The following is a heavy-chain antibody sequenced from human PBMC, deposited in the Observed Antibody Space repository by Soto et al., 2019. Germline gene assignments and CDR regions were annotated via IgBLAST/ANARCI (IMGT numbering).Heavy chain of an antibody. J-gene: IGHJ4*02. D-gene: IGHD3-22*01. CDR2: IYHSGST. CDR3: TRDSPQSSGVPDY. CDR1: GDSISSNKW. V-gene: IGHV4-4*02. Sequence: SETLSLTCAVSGDSISSNKWWSWVRQPPGKGLEWIGEIYHSGSTNYNPSPDSLKSRVTISVDKSKNQFSLEVRSVTAADTAVYYCTRDSPQSSGVPDYSGQGILVTGSS.